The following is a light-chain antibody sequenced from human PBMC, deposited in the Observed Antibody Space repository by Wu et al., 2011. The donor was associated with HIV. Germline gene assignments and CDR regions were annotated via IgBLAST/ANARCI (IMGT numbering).Light chain of an antibody. Sequence: EIVLMQSPGTLSLSPGERTTLSCRASQSVTTSYLAWYQQKPGQAPRLLIYGAFNRAPGIPDRFSGSGSGTDFTLTISRLEPEDFAVYYCQQYGNSPLWSFGQGTKLEIK. V-gene: IGKV3-20*01. CDR1: QSVTTSY. CDR2: GAF. J-gene: IGKJ2*03. CDR3: QQYGNSPLWS.